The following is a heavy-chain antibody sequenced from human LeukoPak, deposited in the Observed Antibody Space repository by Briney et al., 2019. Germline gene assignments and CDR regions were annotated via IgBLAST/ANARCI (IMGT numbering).Heavy chain of an antibody. J-gene: IGHJ4*02. CDR1: GFTFDDYG. V-gene: IGHV3-20*04. CDR3: AKGTYYYGSGSFDY. D-gene: IGHD3-10*01. CDR2: INWNGGST. Sequence: GGSLRLSCAASGFTFDDYGTSWVRQAPGKGLEWVSGINWNGGSTGYADSVKGRFTISRDNAKNSLYLQMNSLRAEDTAVYYCAKGTYYYGSGSFDYWGQGTLVTVSS.